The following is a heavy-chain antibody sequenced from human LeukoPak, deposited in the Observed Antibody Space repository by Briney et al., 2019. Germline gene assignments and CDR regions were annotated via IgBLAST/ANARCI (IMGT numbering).Heavy chain of an antibody. CDR1: GYTFTSYG. D-gene: IGHD1-26*01. CDR3: PRDGEDQWELLPGDWFDP. CDR2: ISAYNGNT. J-gene: IGHJ5*02. Sequence: ASVKVSCKASGYTFTSYGISWVRQAPGQGLEWMGWISAYNGNTNSAQKLQGRVTMTTDTSTSTAYMELRSLRSDDTAVYYCPRDGEDQWELLPGDWFDPWGQGTLVTVSS. V-gene: IGHV1-18*01.